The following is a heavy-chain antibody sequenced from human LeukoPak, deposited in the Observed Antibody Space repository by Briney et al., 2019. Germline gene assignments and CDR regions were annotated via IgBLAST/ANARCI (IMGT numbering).Heavy chain of an antibody. Sequence: QPGRSLRLSCAASGFTFSSYGMHWVRQAPGKGLEWVAVIWYDGSNKYYADSVKGRFTISRDNSKNTLYLQMNSLRVEDTAIYYCARGRSGFYFDYWGQGTLVTVSS. D-gene: IGHD3-22*01. J-gene: IGHJ4*02. CDR1: GFTFSSYG. V-gene: IGHV3-33*01. CDR2: IWYDGSNK. CDR3: ARGRSGFYFDY.